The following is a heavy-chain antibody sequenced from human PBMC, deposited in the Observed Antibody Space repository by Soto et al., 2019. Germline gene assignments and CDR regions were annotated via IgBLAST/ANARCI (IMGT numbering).Heavy chain of an antibody. V-gene: IGHV3-15*01. CDR2: IKSKTDGGTT. Sequence: GGSLRLSCAASGFTFSNAWMSWVRQAPGKGLEWVGHIKSKTDGGTTDYAAPVKGRFTISRDDSKNTLYLQMNSLKTEDTAVYYCTSGLYSSGWYNPDYYFDYWGQGTLVTVSS. CDR1: GFTFSNAW. CDR3: TSGLYSSGWYNPDYYFDY. J-gene: IGHJ4*02. D-gene: IGHD6-19*01.